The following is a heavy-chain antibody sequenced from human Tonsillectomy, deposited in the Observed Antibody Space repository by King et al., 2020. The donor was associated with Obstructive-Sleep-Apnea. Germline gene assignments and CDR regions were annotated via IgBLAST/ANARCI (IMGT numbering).Heavy chain of an antibody. D-gene: IGHD2-15*01. J-gene: IGHJ4*02. CDR1: GFTFSTYS. CDR3: TGGSPGFDH. V-gene: IGHV3-21*01. CDR2: ITSSSRYI. Sequence: QLVQSGGGLVKPGGSLRLSCAASGFTFSTYSMNWVRQAPGNGLEWVSSITSSSRYIYYADSVKGRFTVSRDNAKNSPYLQMIGLRAEDTAVYYCTGGSPGFDHWGQGTLVTVSS.